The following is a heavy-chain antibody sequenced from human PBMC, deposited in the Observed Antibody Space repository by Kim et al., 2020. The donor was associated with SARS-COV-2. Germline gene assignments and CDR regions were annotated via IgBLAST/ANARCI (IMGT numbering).Heavy chain of an antibody. CDR2: IYYSGCT. CDR3: ARMGRIGSFESAFDI. CDR1: SGTIINYY. J-gene: IGHJ3*02. Sequence: SETLSLTCTVSSGTIINYYWSWIRQPPGKGLEWIGYIYYSGCTNYNPSLKSRVTISVDTSKNQFSLKLNSVTAADTAVYYCARMGRIGSFESAFDIWGQG. D-gene: IGHD1-26*01. V-gene: IGHV4-59*01.